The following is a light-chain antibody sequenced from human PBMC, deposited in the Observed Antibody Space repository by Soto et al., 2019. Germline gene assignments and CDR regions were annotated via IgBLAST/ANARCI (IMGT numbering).Light chain of an antibody. CDR1: SSDVGGYNY. V-gene: IGLV2-11*01. J-gene: IGLJ1*01. CDR3: SSFTTSYFYV. Sequence: QSALTQPRSVSGSPGQSVTISCTGTSSDVGGYNYVSWYLQHPGKAPKLMIYDVSKRPSGVPDRFSASKSAYTASLTISGLQAEDEANYYCSSFTTSYFYVFGPGTKVTVL. CDR2: DVS.